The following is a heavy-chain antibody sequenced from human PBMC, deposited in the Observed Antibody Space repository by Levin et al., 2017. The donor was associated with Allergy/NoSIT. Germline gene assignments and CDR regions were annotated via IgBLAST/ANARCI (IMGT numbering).Heavy chain of an antibody. J-gene: IGHJ4*02. CDR3: AVSSWEKLDD. Sequence: KGLHWVSAIDSSSTYIYYTDSVQGRFTISRDNAKNTLYLQMNSLRVEDTAIYYWAVSSWEKLDDGGPGTLVTVSS. CDR2: IDSSSTYI. V-gene: IGHV3-23*05. D-gene: IGHD6-13*01.